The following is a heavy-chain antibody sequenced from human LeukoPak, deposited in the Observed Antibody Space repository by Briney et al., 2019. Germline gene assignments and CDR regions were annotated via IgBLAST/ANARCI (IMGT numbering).Heavy chain of an antibody. D-gene: IGHD3-22*01. Sequence: GGFLRLSCAASGFTFSSYAMHWVRQAPGKGLEWVAVISYDGSNKYYADSVKGRFTISRDNSKNTLYLQMNSLRAEDTAVYYCARGWGTYDSSGLIDYWGQGTLVTVSS. J-gene: IGHJ4*02. CDR3: ARGWGTYDSSGLIDY. CDR2: ISYDGSNK. V-gene: IGHV3-30*04. CDR1: GFTFSSYA.